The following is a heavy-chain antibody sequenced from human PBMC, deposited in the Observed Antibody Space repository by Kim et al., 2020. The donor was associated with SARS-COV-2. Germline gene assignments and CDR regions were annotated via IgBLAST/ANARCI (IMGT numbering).Heavy chain of an antibody. V-gene: IGHV3-23*01. D-gene: IGHD6-19*01. J-gene: IGHJ4*02. Sequence: SYPDSVQGRFTISRDNSQNTLYLQMHSLRTEDTAVYYCALNSGIAVAWGNYWGQGTLVTVSS. CDR3: ALNSGIAVAWGNY.